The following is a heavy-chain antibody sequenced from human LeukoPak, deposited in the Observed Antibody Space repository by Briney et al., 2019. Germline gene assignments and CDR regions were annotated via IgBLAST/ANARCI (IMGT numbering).Heavy chain of an antibody. V-gene: IGHV4-30-4*01. J-gene: IGHJ5*02. CDR3: ARSESEYCSSTSCYNWLDP. CDR1: GGSISSGDYY. CDR2: IYYSGST. D-gene: IGHD2-2*01. Sequence: SQTLSLTCTVSGGSISSGDYYWSWIRQPPGKGLEWIGYIYYSGSTYYNPSLKSRVTISVDTSKNQFSLKLSSVTAADTAVYYCARSESEYCSSTSCYNWLDPWGQGTLVTVSS.